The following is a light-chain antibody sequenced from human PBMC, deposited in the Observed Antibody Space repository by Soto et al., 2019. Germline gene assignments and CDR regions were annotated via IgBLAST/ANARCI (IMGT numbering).Light chain of an antibody. CDR2: TGS. V-gene: IGKV1-12*01. Sequence: IQMSQSPSYVSASVGASLTTTCRASQGIKNWLTWYQQKPGKAPNLLIYTGSSLQSGVPSRFSGSGSGTDFTLTINSLQPEDFATYYCQQAASFPITFGQ. J-gene: IGKJ5*01. CDR1: QGIKNW. CDR3: QQAASFPIT.